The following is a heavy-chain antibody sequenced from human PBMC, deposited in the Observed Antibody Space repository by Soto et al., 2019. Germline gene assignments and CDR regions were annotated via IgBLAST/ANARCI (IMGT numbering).Heavy chain of an antibody. D-gene: IGHD1-20*01. CDR1: GFTFSNAW. J-gene: IGHJ6*03. V-gene: IGHV3-15*01. CDR2: IKSKTDGGTT. Sequence: GGSLRLSCAASGFTFSNAWMSWVRQAPGKGLEWVGRIKSKTDGGTTDYAAPVKGRFTISRDDSKNTLYLQMNSLKTEDTAVYYCTTVSVVLSEPTIGNWNLYYYYYMDVWGKGTTVTVSS. CDR3: TTVSVVLSEPTIGNWNLYYYYYMDV.